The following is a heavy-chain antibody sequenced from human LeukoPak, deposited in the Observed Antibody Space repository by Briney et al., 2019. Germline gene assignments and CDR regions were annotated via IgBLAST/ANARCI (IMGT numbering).Heavy chain of an antibody. V-gene: IGHV4-30-4*01. D-gene: IGHD3-16*01. Sequence: SGTLSLTCAVSGGSISSSNWWSWIRQPPGKGLEWIGYIYYSGSTYYNPSLKSRVTISVDTSKNQFSLKLSSVTAADTAVYYCARGGIDYYYYGMDVWGQGTTVTVSS. CDR2: IYYSGST. CDR3: ARGGIDYYYYGMDV. CDR1: GGSISSSNW. J-gene: IGHJ6*02.